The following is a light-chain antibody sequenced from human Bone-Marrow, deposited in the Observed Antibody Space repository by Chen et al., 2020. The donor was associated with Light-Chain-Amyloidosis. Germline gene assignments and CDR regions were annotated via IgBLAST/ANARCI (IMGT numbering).Light chain of an antibody. CDR1: SGDVGTYNY. CDR2: AVS. J-gene: IGLJ1*01. V-gene: IGLV2-14*01. CDR3: SSFTSSSSYV. Sequence: QSALTQPASVSGSPGQSLTISCTGTSGDVGTYNYVSWYQQHPGKAPKVMIYAVSNRPSGVSNRCSGSKSGNTASLTISGRQAEDEADYYCSSFTSSSSYVFGPGTKVTVL.